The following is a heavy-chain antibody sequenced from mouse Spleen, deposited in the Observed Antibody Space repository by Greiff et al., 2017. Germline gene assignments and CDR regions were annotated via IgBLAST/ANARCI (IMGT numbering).Heavy chain of an antibody. CDR3: ARDYGYSFFAY. D-gene: IGHD1-2*01. Sequence: QVQLKQSGPELVKPGASVRISCKASGYTFTSYYIHWVKQRPGQGLEWIGWIYPGNVNTKYNEKFKGKATLTADKSSSTAYMQLSSLTSEDSAVYFCARDYGYSFFAYWGQGTLVTVSA. V-gene: IGHV1S56*01. CDR1: GYTFTSYY. CDR2: IYPGNVNT. J-gene: IGHJ3*01.